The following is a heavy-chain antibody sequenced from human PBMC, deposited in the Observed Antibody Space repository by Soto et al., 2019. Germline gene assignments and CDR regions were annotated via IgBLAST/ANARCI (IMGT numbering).Heavy chain of an antibody. V-gene: IGHV3-30-3*01. CDR3: ASPSSSWYYYYGMDV. CDR1: GFTFSSYA. CDR2: ISYDGSNK. J-gene: IGHJ6*02. Sequence: QVQLVESGGGVVQPGRSLRLSCAASGFTFSSYAMHWVRQAPGKGLEWVAVISYDGSNKYYADSVKGRFTISRDNSKNTLYLQMNSLRAEDTAVYYCASPSSSWYYYYGMDVWGQGTTVTVSS. D-gene: IGHD6-13*01.